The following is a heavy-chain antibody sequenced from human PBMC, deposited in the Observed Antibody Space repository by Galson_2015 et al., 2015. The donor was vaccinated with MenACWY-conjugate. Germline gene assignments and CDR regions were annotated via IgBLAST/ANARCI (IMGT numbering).Heavy chain of an antibody. J-gene: IGHJ4*02. CDR2: MNGDGSII. D-gene: IGHD2-21*02. CDR1: GVIFNSHR. CDR3: VRALNGDADY. V-gene: IGHV3-74*01. Sequence: LRLGCEGAGVIFNSHRMHWVRHLQGEGLLWMSRMNGDGSIIDYADSVKGRFTTSRDNAKNMEFLQMDRLRAEDTAVYYCVRALNGDADYWGQGTLVTVSS.